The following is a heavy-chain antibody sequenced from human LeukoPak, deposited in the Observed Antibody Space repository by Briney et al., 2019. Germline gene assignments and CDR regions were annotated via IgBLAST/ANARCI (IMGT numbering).Heavy chain of an antibody. V-gene: IGHV3-48*03. J-gene: IGHJ4*02. Sequence: SGGSLRLSCAASGFTFSSYAMSWVRQAPGKGLEWVSYISSSGTNIYYADSVKGRFTISRDNAKNSLYLQMNSLRAEDTAIYYCVRWDYWGQGTLVTVSS. CDR1: GFTFSSYA. CDR3: VRWDY. D-gene: IGHD5-24*01. CDR2: ISSSGTNI.